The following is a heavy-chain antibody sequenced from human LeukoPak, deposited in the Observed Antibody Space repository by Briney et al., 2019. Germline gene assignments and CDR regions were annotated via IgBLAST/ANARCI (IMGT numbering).Heavy chain of an antibody. CDR2: IYYSGST. J-gene: IGHJ5*02. D-gene: IGHD2-2*01. CDR3: ARGHCSSTSCSRNWFDP. Sequence: PSETLSLTCTVSGGSISSHYWSWIRQPPGKGLEWIGYIYYSGSTNYNPSLKSRVTISVDTSKNQFPLKLSSVTAADTAVYYCARGHCSSTSCSRNWFDPWGQGTLVTVSS. V-gene: IGHV4-59*11. CDR1: GGSISSHY.